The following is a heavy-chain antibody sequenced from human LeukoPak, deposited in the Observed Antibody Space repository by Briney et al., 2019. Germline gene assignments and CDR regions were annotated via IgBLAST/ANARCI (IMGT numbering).Heavy chain of an antibody. CDR3: ARVSSGTRDAFDI. CDR2: INPSGGST. Sequence: ASVKVSCKASGYTFTGYYMHWVRQAPGQGLQWMGIINPSGGSTSYAQKFQGRVTMTRDMSTSTVYMELSSLRSEDTAVYHGARVSSGTRDAFDIWGQGTMVTVSS. J-gene: IGHJ3*02. V-gene: IGHV1-46*01. CDR1: GYTFTGYY. D-gene: IGHD3-10*01.